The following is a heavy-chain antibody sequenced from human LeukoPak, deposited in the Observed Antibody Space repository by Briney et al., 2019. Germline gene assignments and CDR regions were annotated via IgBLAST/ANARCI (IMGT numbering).Heavy chain of an antibody. CDR2: INPNSGGT. V-gene: IGHV1-2*02. Sequence: ASVKVACKASGYTFTGYYMHWVRRAPGQGLEWMGWINPNSGGTNYAQKFQGRVTMTRDTSISTAYMELSRLRSDDTAVYYCARASLLLLWFGELSNWGQGTLVTVSS. CDR3: ARASLLLLWFGELSN. CDR1: GYTFTGYY. D-gene: IGHD3-10*01. J-gene: IGHJ4*02.